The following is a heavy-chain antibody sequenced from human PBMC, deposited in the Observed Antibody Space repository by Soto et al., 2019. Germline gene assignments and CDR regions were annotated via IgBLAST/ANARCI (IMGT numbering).Heavy chain of an antibody. CDR3: AGGFDDSSGYYPYYFDY. J-gene: IGHJ4*02. CDR2: IYYSGST. V-gene: IGHV4-61*01. CDR1: GGSVSSGSYY. Sequence: PSETLSLTCTVSGGSVSSGSYYWGWIRQPPGEGLEWIGYIYYSGSTNYNPSLKSRVTISVDTSKNQFSLKLSSVTAADTAVYYCAGGFDDSSGYYPYYFDYWGQGTLVTVSS. D-gene: IGHD3-22*01.